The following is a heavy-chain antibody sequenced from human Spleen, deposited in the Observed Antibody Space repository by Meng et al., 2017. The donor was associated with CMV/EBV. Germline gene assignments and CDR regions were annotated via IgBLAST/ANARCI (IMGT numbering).Heavy chain of an antibody. Sequence: TFSSYALDWVRQAPGKGLEWVSAISGSGGSTYYADSVKGRFTISRDNSKNTLYLQMNSLRAEDTAVYYCAKAPLLRYFDWLLNYFDYWGQGTLVTVSS. CDR1: TFSSYA. V-gene: IGHV3-23*01. CDR3: AKAPLLRYFDWLLNYFDY. CDR2: ISGSGGST. D-gene: IGHD3-9*01. J-gene: IGHJ4*02.